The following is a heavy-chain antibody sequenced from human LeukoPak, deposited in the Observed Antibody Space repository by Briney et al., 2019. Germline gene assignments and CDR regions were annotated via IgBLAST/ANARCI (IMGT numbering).Heavy chain of an antibody. CDR1: GFTVSSNY. D-gene: IGHD6-13*01. V-gene: IGHV3-48*02. J-gene: IGHJ4*02. Sequence: GGSLRLSCAASGFTVSSNYMSWVRQAPGKGLEGVSYSSSSSSTIYYAGSVKGRFTISRDNAKNSLDLQMNSLRDEDTAVYYCARASYISSWYFDYWGQGTLVTVSS. CDR3: ARASYISSWYFDY. CDR2: SSSSSSTI.